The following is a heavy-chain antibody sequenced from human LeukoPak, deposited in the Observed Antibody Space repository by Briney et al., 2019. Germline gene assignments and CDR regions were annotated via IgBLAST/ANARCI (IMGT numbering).Heavy chain of an antibody. CDR1: EFTFTNYW. V-gene: IGHV3-7*03. D-gene: IGHD3-22*01. CDR2: IKQDGSET. CDR3: ARDRVIGSGYYYFDY. J-gene: IGHJ4*02. Sequence: GGSLRLSCAASEFTFTNYWMTWVRQAQGKGLEWVANIKQDGSETYYVDSVKGRFTISRDNAKNSLYLQLNILRAEDTAVYYCARDRVIGSGYYYFDYWGQGTLVTVSS.